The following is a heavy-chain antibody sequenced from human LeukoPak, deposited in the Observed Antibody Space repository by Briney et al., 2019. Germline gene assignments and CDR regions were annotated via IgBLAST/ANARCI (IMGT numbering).Heavy chain of an antibody. Sequence: PSGTLTFTCAASGFTFSSYAMHWVRQAPGKGLEWVAVISYGGSNKYYAYSVKGRFTIARDNSKNTLYLQMNSLRAENTAVYYCARSIAYCGGDCTENFDYWGQGTLVTVSS. CDR2: ISYGGSNK. CDR1: GFTFSSYA. J-gene: IGHJ4*02. CDR3: ARSIAYCGGDCTENFDY. D-gene: IGHD2-21*02. V-gene: IGHV3-30-3*01.